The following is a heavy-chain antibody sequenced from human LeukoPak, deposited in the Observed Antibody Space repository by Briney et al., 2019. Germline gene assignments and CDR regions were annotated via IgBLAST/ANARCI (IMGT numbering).Heavy chain of an antibody. D-gene: IGHD2-15*01. CDR2: TVGIGPDT. Sequence: GGSLRLSCEASIFSFDLYGITWIRQAPGKGLEWVAATVGIGPDTYHADSVKGRFAISRDNSKNILYLQMNSLRVEDTAVYYCTKASAARCIGVFCYPFDHWGQGTLVTVSS. CDR1: IFSFDLYG. J-gene: IGHJ4*02. V-gene: IGHV3-23*01. CDR3: TKASAARCIGVFCYPFDH.